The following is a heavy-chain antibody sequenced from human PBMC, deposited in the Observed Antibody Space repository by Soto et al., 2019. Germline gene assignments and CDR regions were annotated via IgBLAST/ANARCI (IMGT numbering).Heavy chain of an antibody. CDR2: ISSSSSTI. V-gene: IGHV3-48*02. CDR1: GFTFSSYS. CDR3: ARVIRHQPEKTSYYYYYGMDV. D-gene: IGHD2-2*01. J-gene: IGHJ6*02. Sequence: GGSLRLSCAASGFTFSSYSMNWVRQAPGKGLEWVSYISSSSSTIYYADSVKGRFTISRDNAKNSLYLQMNSLRDEDTAVYYCARVIRHQPEKTSYYYYYGMDVWGQGTTVTVSS.